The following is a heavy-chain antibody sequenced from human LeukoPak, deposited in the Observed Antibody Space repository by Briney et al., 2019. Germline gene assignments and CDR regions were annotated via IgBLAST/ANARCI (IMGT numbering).Heavy chain of an antibody. D-gene: IGHD6-19*01. CDR1: GFPFSSYA. J-gene: IGHJ4*02. V-gene: IGHV3-23*01. Sequence: GSLGLSCSASGFPFSSYAMSWVRPAPGKGLEWVSAISGSGGNTYYADSVKGRFTISRDNSKNTLYLQMNSLRAEDTAIYYCAKGSRDSSGWYRDYWGQGTLVTVSS. CDR3: AKGSRDSSGWYRDY. CDR2: ISGSGGNT.